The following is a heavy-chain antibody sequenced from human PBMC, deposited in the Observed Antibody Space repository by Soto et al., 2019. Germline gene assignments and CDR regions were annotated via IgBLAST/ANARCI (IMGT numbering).Heavy chain of an antibody. CDR3: ARGIYDSSGYYGRLDYYYYYGMDV. Sequence: GASVKVSCKASGYTFTSYGISWVRQAPGQGLEWMGWIIPIFGTANYAQKFQGRVTITADASTSTAYMELSSLRSEDTAVYYCARGIYDSSGYYGRLDYYYYYGMDVWGQGTTVTVSS. V-gene: IGHV1-69*13. CDR2: IIPIFGTA. D-gene: IGHD3-22*01. J-gene: IGHJ6*02. CDR1: GYTFTSYG.